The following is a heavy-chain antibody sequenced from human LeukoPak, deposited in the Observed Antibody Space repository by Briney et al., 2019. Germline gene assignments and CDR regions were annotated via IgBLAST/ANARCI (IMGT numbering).Heavy chain of an antibody. CDR1: GGTFSSYA. CDR3: ARVYVNYYDSSGYYPYYFDY. D-gene: IGHD3-22*01. Sequence: SVKVSCKASGGTFSSYAISWVRQAPGQGLEWMGRIIPILGIANYAQKFQGRVTITADKSTSTAYMELSSLRSEDTAVYYCARVYVNYYDSSGYYPYYFDYWGQGTLVTVSS. CDR2: IIPILGIA. J-gene: IGHJ4*02. V-gene: IGHV1-69*04.